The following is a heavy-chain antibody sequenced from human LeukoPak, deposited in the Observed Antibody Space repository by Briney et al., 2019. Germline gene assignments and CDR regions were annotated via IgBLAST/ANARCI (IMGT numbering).Heavy chain of an antibody. CDR3: AKGSFNYYGSGSYILDY. CDR1: GFTFSRYA. CDR2: ISGSGGST. V-gene: IGHV3-23*01. D-gene: IGHD3-10*01. Sequence: GGSLRLSCAASGFTFSRYAMSWVRQAPGKGLEWVSAISGSGGSTYYADSVKGRFTISRDNSKNTLYLQMNSLRAEDTAVYYCAKGSFNYYGSGSYILDYWGQGTLVTVSS. J-gene: IGHJ4*02.